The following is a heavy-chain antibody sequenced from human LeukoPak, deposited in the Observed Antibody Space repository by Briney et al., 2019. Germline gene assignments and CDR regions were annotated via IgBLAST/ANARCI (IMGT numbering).Heavy chain of an antibody. CDR2: IWFDGSEQ. D-gene: IGHD3-16*02. J-gene: IGHJ1*01. CDR1: GFTFSTYA. CDR3: AREGDSRWGELSP. Sequence: GGSLRLSCAASGFTFSTYAIHWVRQAPGKELEWVAVIWFDGSEQYYADSAKGRFIISRDNSKSTSNLQLNSLRAEDTAVYYCAREGDSRWGELSPWGQGTLVTVSS. V-gene: IGHV3-33*01.